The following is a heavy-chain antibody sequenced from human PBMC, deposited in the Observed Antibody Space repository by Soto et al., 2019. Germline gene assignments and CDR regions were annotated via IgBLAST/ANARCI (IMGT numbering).Heavy chain of an antibody. CDR2: IYPGDSDT. V-gene: IGHV5-51*01. CDR1: GYSFTSYW. Sequence: LGESLKISCKSSGYSFTSYWIGWVRQMPGKGLEWMGIIYPGDSDTRYSPSFQGQVTISADKSLSTAYLQWSSLKASDTAMYYCARHVTVVVPAAIPTYYYYGMDVRVQVTTVTLSS. CDR3: ARHVTVVVPAAIPTYYYYGMDV. J-gene: IGHJ6*02. D-gene: IGHD2-2*02.